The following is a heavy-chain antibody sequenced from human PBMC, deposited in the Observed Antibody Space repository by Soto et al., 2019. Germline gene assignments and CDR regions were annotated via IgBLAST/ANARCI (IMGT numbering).Heavy chain of an antibody. CDR1: GFTFSSYA. CDR3: ARDTDGYSTYYYGMDV. D-gene: IGHD6-13*01. Sequence: PGGSLRLSCAASGFTFSSYAMHWVRQAPGKGLEWVAVISYDGSNKYYADSVKGRFTISRDNSKNTLYLQMNSLRAEDTAVYYCARDTDGYSTYYYGMDVWGQGTTVTVSS. V-gene: IGHV3-30-3*01. J-gene: IGHJ6*02. CDR2: ISYDGSNK.